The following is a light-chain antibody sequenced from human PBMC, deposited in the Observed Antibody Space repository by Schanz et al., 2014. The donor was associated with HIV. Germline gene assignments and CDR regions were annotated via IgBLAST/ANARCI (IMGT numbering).Light chain of an antibody. CDR3: QQYYNYPPT. J-gene: IGKJ4*01. V-gene: IGKV1-5*03. Sequence: IQMTQSPSSLSASVGDRVTITCRASQSISEWLAWYQQKPGEAPNLLISEASTLKSGVPSRFSGSGSGTDFTLTISSLQSEDFATYYCQQYYNYPPTFGGGTKVEIK. CDR1: QSISEW. CDR2: EAS.